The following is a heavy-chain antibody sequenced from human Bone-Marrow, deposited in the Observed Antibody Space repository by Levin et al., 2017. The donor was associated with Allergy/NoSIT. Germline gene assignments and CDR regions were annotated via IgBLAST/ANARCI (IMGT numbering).Heavy chain of an antibody. D-gene: IGHD6-19*01. CDR1: GDSVSSNSAA. V-gene: IGHV6-1*01. CDR2: THYRSKWNS. J-gene: IGHJ2*01. CDR3: VRDRQLRGFSSGFNWCFEL. Sequence: SSETLSLTCVISGDSVSSNSAAWNWIRQSPSRGLEWLGRTHYRSKWNSDYAESMKGRITINSDTSKNQFSLQFHSVTPEDTAVYYCVRDRQLRGFSSGFNWCFELWGRGTLVSVSS.